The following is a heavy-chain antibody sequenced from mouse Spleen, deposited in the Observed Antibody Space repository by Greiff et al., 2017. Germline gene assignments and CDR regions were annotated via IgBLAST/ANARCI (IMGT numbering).Heavy chain of an antibody. J-gene: IGHJ4*01. CDR1: GFSLNSYG. CDR2: IWSDGST. D-gene: IGHD4-1*01. V-gene: IGHV2-6-1*01. CDR3: ARHEDGTMDY. Sequence: VKLMETGPGLVAPSQSLSITCTVSGFSLNSYGVHWVRQPPGKGLEWLVVIWSDGSTNYNSALKSRLSISKDNSKSQVFLKMNSLQTDDTAMYYCARHEDGTMDYWGQGTSVTVSS.